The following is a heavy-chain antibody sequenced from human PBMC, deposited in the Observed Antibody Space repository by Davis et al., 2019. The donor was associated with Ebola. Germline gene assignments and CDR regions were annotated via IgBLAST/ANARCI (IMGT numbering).Heavy chain of an antibody. Sequence: PSETLSLTCTVSGGSISSSSYYWSWIRQPPGKGLEWIGYIYYSGSTYYNPSLKSRVTISVDTSKNQFSLKLSSVTAADTAVYYCAAIAAAGQNDAFDIWGQGTMVTVSS. CDR1: GGSISSSSYY. D-gene: IGHD6-13*01. J-gene: IGHJ3*02. CDR3: AAIAAAGQNDAFDI. V-gene: IGHV4-61*05. CDR2: IYYSGST.